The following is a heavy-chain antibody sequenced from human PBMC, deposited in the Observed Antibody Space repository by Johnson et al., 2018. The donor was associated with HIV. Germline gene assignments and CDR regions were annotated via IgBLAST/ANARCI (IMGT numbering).Heavy chain of an antibody. D-gene: IGHD6-13*01. J-gene: IGHJ3*02. Sequence: VESGGGVVRPGGSLRLSCAASGFTFDDYGMSWVRQAPGKGLEWVATIKHDGSEKYYVDSVKGRLPISSDNAKNSLYRQMNSLRAEATAVYYCASSSSSWTSDPDDAFDIWGQGTMVTVSS. CDR3: ASSSSSWTSDPDDAFDI. CDR2: IKHDGSEK. V-gene: IGHV3-7*05. CDR1: GFTFDDYG.